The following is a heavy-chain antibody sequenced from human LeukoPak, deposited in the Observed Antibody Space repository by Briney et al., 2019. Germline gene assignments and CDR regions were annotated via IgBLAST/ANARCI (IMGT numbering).Heavy chain of an antibody. CDR3: TTALLIVVVVAATDY. CDR2: IKSKTDGGTT. D-gene: IGHD2-15*01. Sequence: GGSLRLSCAASGFTFSNAWMSWVRQAPGKGLEWVGRIKSKTDGGTTDYAAPVKGRFIISRDDSKNTLYLQMNSLKTEDTAVFYCTTALLIVVVVAATDYWGQGTLVTVSS. CDR1: GFTFSNAW. V-gene: IGHV3-15*01. J-gene: IGHJ4*02.